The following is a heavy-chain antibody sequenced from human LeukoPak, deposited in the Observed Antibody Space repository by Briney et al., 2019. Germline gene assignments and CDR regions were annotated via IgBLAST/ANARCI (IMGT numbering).Heavy chain of an antibody. CDR3: ARDVRRRAFYYAMDV. CDR2: ISWYSGNI. V-gene: IGHV3-9*01. Sequence: PGGSLRLSCVASGFTFDDHAMHWVRQAPGKGLEWVSSISWYSGNIGYADSVKGRFSISRDNAKNTLYLEMNSLRTDDTALYFCARDVRRRAFYYAMDVWGQGTTVAVSS. CDR1: GFTFDDHA. J-gene: IGHJ6*02.